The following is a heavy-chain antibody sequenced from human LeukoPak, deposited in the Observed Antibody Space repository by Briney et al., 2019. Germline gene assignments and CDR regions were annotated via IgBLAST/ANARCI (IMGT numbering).Heavy chain of an antibody. D-gene: IGHD2-2*03. CDR2: ISSSSSYI. CDR1: GFTFSSYS. CDR3: ARVGSKTRAHRY. Sequence: GGSLRLSCAASGFTFSSYSMNWVRQAPGKGLEWVSSISSSSSYIYYADSVKGRFTISRDNAKNSLYLQMNSLRAEDTAVYYCARVGSKTRAHRYWGQGTLVTVSS. J-gene: IGHJ4*02. V-gene: IGHV3-21*01.